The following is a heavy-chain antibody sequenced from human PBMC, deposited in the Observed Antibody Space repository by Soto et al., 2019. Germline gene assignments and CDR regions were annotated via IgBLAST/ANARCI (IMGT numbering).Heavy chain of an antibody. CDR3: ARDLAKGGGIAGFDY. CDR1: GYTFTVYY. V-gene: IGHV1-2*02. J-gene: IGHJ4*02. Sequence: QVQLVQSGAEVKKPGASVNVSCKASGYTFTVYYMHWVRQAPGQGLEWMGWINPKSGGTMYPQKFQGRVTMTWDTYISTAYMARNRLRSDDTAVYYCARDLAKGGGIAGFDYWGQGTLVTVSS. D-gene: IGHD1-26*01. CDR2: INPKSGGT.